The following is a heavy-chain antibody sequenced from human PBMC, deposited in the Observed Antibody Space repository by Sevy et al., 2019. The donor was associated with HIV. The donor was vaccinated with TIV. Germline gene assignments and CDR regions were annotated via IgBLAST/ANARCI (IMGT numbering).Heavy chain of an antibody. CDR1: GVSISPYY. CDR3: ARGGPIQHQLDYFDS. J-gene: IGHJ4*02. CDR2: IYYTGSS. V-gene: IGHV4-59*01. Sequence: SETLSLTCTVSGVSISPYYWTWVRQPPGKGLEWIGYIYYTGSSDHNSSLKSRVTTSVDTSKNQFSLRLTSVTAADTAIYYRARGGPIQHQLDYFDSWGQGTLVTVSS. D-gene: IGHD2-2*01.